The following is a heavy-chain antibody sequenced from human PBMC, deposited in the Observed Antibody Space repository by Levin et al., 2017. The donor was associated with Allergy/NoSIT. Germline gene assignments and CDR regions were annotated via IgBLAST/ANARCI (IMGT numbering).Heavy chain of an antibody. CDR2: IYYSGPT. CDR1: GASISNGGYY. D-gene: IGHD3-9*01. V-gene: IGHV4-31*03. J-gene: IGHJ3*01. Sequence: SETLSLTCSVSGASISNGGYYWNWIRQHPGKGLEWIGYIYYSGPTQYNPSLKSRVAISVDTSKNQFSLNLYSVTAADTAVYYCTRGIISRYFDWLEGNAFDVGGQGIMVTVSS. CDR3: TRGIISRYFDWLEGNAFDV.